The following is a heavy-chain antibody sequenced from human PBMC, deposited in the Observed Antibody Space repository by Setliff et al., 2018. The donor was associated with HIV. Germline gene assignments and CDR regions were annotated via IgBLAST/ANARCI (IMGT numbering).Heavy chain of an antibody. D-gene: IGHD3-3*01. CDR1: GGSISSGVYY. Sequence: SETLSLTCTVSGGSISSGVYYWSWIRHHPGKGLEWIGYIHYSGSIYYNPSLKSRVTISVDTSKNQFSLKLSSVTAADTAVYYCARVCPPVRYNFWSGYYPKAGYFDYWGQGALVTV. V-gene: IGHV4-31*03. J-gene: IGHJ4*02. CDR2: IHYSGSI. CDR3: ARVCPPVRYNFWSGYYPKAGYFDY.